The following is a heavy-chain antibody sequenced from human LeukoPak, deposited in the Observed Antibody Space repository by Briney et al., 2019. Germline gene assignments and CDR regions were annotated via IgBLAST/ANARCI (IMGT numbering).Heavy chain of an antibody. V-gene: IGHV5-51*01. CDR3: VKYSSSWYESGHFQH. CDR1: GYSFTSYW. J-gene: IGHJ1*01. CDR2: IYPGDSDT. D-gene: IGHD6-13*01. Sequence: GESLKISCKGSGYSFTSYWIGWVRQMPGKGLEWMGIIYPGDSDTRYSPSFQGQVTISADKSISTAYLQWSSLKASDTAMYYCVKYSSSWYESGHFQHWGQGTLVTVSS.